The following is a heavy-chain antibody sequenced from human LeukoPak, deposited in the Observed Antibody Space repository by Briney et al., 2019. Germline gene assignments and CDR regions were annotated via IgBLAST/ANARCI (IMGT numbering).Heavy chain of an antibody. CDR3: ARGTSSTSERGNWFDP. J-gene: IGHJ5*02. D-gene: IGHD2-2*01. V-gene: IGHV1-69*05. CDR1: GGTFSSYA. CDR2: IIPIFGTA. Sequence: SVKVSCKTSGGTFSSYAISWVRLAPGQGLEWVGGIIPIFGTANYAQKFQGRVTITTDESTSTAYMELNSLRSEDTAVYYCARGTSSTSERGNWFDPWGQGTLVTVSS.